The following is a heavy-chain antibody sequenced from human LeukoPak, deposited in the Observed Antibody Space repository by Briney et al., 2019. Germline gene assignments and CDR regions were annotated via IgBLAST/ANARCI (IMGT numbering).Heavy chain of an antibody. CDR1: GFTFSTYE. Sequence: PGGSLRLSCVGSGFTFSTYEMTWVRQAPGKGLEWVSYISSSGGTIYSADSVTGRFTISRDNAKNSLYLQMNSLRAEDTAVYYCARAGSTNSWFDPWGQGTLVIVSS. CDR3: ARAGSTNSWFDP. V-gene: IGHV3-48*03. D-gene: IGHD2-2*01. CDR2: ISSSGGTI. J-gene: IGHJ5*02.